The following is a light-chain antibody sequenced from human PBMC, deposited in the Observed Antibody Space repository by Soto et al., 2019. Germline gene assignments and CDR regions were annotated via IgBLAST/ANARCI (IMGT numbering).Light chain of an antibody. V-gene: IGKV3-20*01. Sequence: EIVLTQSPGTLSLSPGDRATLSCRASQSVSSTCLVWYQQKPGQAPRLLIFDASNRAPGIPDRFRGSGSGTDFTLTISRLEPEDFAVYYCQQCGSSPNTFGQGTRLEIK. J-gene: IGKJ5*01. CDR3: QQCGSSPNT. CDR2: DAS. CDR1: QSVSSTC.